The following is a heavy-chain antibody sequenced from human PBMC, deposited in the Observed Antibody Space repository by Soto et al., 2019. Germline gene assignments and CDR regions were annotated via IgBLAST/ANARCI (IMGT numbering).Heavy chain of an antibody. Sequence: QVRLVESGGGVVQPGRSLRLSCTASGFSFSSYAMYWFRQPPGQGLEWVAVISHDGINKHYADSVKGRVTVSRDNSNHSRDLHLNNLRGEDTAMYYCARDMYSSDYFVKWFEPWGQGTMVTVSS. CDR1: GFSFSSYA. V-gene: IGHV3-30-3*01. J-gene: IGHJ5*02. CDR3: ARDMYSSDYFVKWFEP. CDR2: ISHDGINK. D-gene: IGHD6-19*01.